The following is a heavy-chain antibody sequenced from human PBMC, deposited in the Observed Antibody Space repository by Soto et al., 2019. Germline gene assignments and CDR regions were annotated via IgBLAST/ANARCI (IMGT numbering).Heavy chain of an antibody. CDR3: ARLPNIAAASYLDN. Sequence: EVLLVESGGGLVQPGGSLRLSCAASGFTFSDHYRDWVRQAPGRGLEWVARTRNKVNGYTTGYAASVKDRFINSRDDSKSSLSMKTNSLKIEDTAVYYCARLPNIAAASYLDNWGQGTLVTVSS. CDR1: GFTFSDHY. D-gene: IGHD6-13*01. V-gene: IGHV3-72*01. J-gene: IGHJ4*02. CDR2: TRNKVNGYTT.